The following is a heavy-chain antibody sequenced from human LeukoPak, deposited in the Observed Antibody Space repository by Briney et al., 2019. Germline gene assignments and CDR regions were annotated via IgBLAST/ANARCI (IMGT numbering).Heavy chain of an antibody. CDR3: ASARYDYSGMDV. J-gene: IGHJ6*04. Sequence: SETLSLTCAVSKHSISSGYSLGWIRQPPGKCVEGIGRIYHNGYTYYNPSLKSRVTITVDTSNNQFSLKLRSVTAADTAVYHCASARYDYSGMDVWGKGTTVTVSS. CDR1: KHSISSGYS. CDR2: IYHNGYT. D-gene: IGHD2-2*01. V-gene: IGHV4-38-2*01.